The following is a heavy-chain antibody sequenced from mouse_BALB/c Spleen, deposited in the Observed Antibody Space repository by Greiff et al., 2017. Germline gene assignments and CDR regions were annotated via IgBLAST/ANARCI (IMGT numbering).Heavy chain of an antibody. CDR2: ISSGSSTI. V-gene: IGHV5-17*02. CDR1: GFTFSSFG. J-gene: IGHJ2*01. Sequence: EVKLMESGGGLVQPGGSRKLSCAASGFTFSSFGMHWVRQAPEKGLEWVAYISSGSSTIYYADTVKGRFTISRDNPKNTLFLQMTSLRSEDTAMYYCARRATATSYYFDYWGQGTTLTVSS. CDR3: ARRATATSYYFDY. D-gene: IGHD1-2*01.